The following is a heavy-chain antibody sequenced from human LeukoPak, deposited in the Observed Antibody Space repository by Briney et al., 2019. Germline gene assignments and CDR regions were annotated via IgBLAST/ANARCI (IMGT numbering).Heavy chain of an antibody. CDR2: IFYSGST. V-gene: IGHV4-59*01. Sequence: GSLRLSCAASGFTFSNAWMSWVRQAPGKGLEWVGYIFYSGSTKLNPSLKSRVTISLDTSKNQFSLKLTSVTAADTAVYYCARDTGSTIRGVHDAFDIWGQGTMVTVSS. CDR3: ARDTGSTIRGVHDAFDI. J-gene: IGHJ3*02. CDR1: GFTFSNAW. D-gene: IGHD3-10*01.